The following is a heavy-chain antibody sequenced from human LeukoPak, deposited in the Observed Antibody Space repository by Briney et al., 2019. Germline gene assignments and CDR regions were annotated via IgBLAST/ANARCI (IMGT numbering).Heavy chain of an antibody. Sequence: SETLSLTCTVSGGSISSGSYHWSWIRQHPGKGLEWIGYIYYSGSTYYNSSLKSRVTISVDTSKNQFSLKLSSVTVADTAVYYCARCHYGSGTYAHGFDIWGQGTMVTVPS. CDR2: IYYSGST. CDR1: GGSISSGSYH. J-gene: IGHJ3*02. CDR3: ARCHYGSGTYAHGFDI. D-gene: IGHD3-10*01. V-gene: IGHV4-31*03.